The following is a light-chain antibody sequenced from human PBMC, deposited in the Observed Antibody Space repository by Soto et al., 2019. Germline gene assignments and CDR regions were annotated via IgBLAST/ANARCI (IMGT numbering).Light chain of an antibody. V-gene: IGLV2-14*03. CDR3: GSYTSATTWV. CDR1: SSDIGRYDY. J-gene: IGLJ3*02. CDR2: RVI. Sequence: QSVLTQPASMSGSPGQSITISCTGTSSDIGRYDYVSWYQQLPGKAPKLMIYRVINRPSGVSDRFSGSKSGNSASLSISSLHPDDEATYFCGSYTSATTWVFGGGTKVTVL.